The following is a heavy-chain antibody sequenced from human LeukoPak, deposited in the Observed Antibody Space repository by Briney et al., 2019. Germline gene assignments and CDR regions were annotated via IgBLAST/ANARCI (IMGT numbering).Heavy chain of an antibody. CDR1: GDSFTSYW. V-gene: IGHV5-51*01. D-gene: IGHD1-26*01. Sequence: GESLKISCKGSGDSFTSYWIGCVRQMPGKGLEWMWIIYPGDCDTIYSPSSNGQVNISADKYTSTAYLQWRSLRASGTAMYYCARVLLYYYYYYMDVWGKGTTVTVSS. CDR3: ARVLLYYYYYYMDV. CDR2: IYPGDCDT. J-gene: IGHJ6*03.